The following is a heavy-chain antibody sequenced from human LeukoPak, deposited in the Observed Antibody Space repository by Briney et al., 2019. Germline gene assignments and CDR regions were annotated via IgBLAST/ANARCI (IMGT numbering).Heavy chain of an antibody. V-gene: IGHV1-8*03. CDR1: GYTFTSYD. J-gene: IGHJ4*02. CDR3: APYPPLGWFGEPPRYS. Sequence: ASVTVSCKASGYTFTSYDINWVRRATGQGLEWMGWMNPNSGNTGYAQKFQGRVTITRNTSISTAYMELSSLRSEDTALYYCAPYPPLGWFGEPPRYSWGQGTLVTVSS. D-gene: IGHD3-10*01. CDR2: MNPNSGNT.